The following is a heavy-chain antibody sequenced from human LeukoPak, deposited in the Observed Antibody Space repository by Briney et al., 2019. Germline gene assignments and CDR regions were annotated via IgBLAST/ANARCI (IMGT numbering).Heavy chain of an antibody. CDR2: ISYDGTNE. CDR3: ARGASTAAKYGMDV. V-gene: IGHV3-30*04. D-gene: IGHD2-21*02. Sequence: GGSLRLSCAGSGFSFSSYTMHWVRQAPGKGLEWVAIISYDGTNEYYADSVKGRFTISRDNSKNTLYLQMNSLRTEDTAVYYCARGASTAAKYGMDVWGRGTAVTVSS. CDR1: GFSFSSYT. J-gene: IGHJ6*02.